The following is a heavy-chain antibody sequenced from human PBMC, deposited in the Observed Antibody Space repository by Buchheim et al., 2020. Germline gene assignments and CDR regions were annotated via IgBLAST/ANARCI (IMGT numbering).Heavy chain of an antibody. D-gene: IGHD2-2*01. J-gene: IGHJ3*02. Sequence: EVQLVESGGGLVQPGGSLRLSCAASGFTFSSYWMSWVRQAPGKGLEWVANIAKDGTDTYYVASVKGRFTMSRDNAKNSLYLQMNSLRAEDTAVYYCARKGCSTSSCHDAFDIWGQGT. V-gene: IGHV3-7*01. CDR3: ARKGCSTSSCHDAFDI. CDR1: GFTFSSYW. CDR2: IAKDGTDT.